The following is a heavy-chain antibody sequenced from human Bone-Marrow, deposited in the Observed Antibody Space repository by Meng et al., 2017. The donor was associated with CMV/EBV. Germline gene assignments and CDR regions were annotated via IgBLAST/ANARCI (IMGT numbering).Heavy chain of an antibody. V-gene: IGHV1-46*01. CDR3: ARPQSTGTTLGF. CDR1: GYTFTSYY. J-gene: IGHJ4*02. D-gene: IGHD1-1*01. CDR2: INPSGGST. Sequence: ASVKVSCKASGYTFTSYYMHWVRQAPGQGLEWMGIINPSGGSTSYAQKFQGRVTMTRDTPTSTVYMELSSLRSEDTAVYYCARPQSTGTTLGFWGQGTLVTVSS.